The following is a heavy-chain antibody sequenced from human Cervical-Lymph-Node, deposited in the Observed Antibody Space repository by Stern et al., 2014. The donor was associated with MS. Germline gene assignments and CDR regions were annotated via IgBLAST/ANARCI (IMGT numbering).Heavy chain of an antibody. CDR1: GDTFKNYA. CDR2: IVPIFGTS. V-gene: IGHV1-69*06. CDR3: ARENSTSAHPFDT. D-gene: IGHD2/OR15-2a*01. Sequence: QVQLGQSGAEVKKPGSSVRLSCKTSGDTFKNYAISWVRQAPGQGLDWMGGIVPIFGTSTYARDFRGRLTLTADKATNTIYMTLTSLRFEDTAKYFCARENSTSAHPFDTWGQGTLVTVSS. J-gene: IGHJ4*02.